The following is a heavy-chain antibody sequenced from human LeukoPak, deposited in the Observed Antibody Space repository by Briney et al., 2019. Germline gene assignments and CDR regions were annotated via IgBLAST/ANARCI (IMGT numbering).Heavy chain of an antibody. Sequence: TGGSLRLSCAASGFTFSTYSMTWVRQAPGKGLEWVSSITSSSSYIYYADSVKGRFTISRDNAKSSLYLQMNSLRAEDTALYYCARHRTASDYWGQGTLVTVSS. CDR1: GFTFSTYS. CDR2: ITSSSSYI. CDR3: ARHRTASDY. J-gene: IGHJ4*02. V-gene: IGHV3-21*01. D-gene: IGHD3-16*02.